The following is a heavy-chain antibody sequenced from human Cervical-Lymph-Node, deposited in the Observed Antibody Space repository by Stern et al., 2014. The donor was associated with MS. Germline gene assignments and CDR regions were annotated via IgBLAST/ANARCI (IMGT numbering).Heavy chain of an antibody. D-gene: IGHD1-14*01. V-gene: IGHV5-51*01. CDR1: GYKFSIYW. Sequence: EVHLVESGAELIRPGESLKISCKGSGYKFSIYWIAWVRQMPGKGLEWMGIIYPGDSETRYSPSFPVQVTTSADKSTSSAHLQLSSLNASDTAMYFCARQTTAWASDVWGQGTLVTVSS. J-gene: IGHJ4*02. CDR3: ARQTTAWASDV. CDR2: IYPGDSET.